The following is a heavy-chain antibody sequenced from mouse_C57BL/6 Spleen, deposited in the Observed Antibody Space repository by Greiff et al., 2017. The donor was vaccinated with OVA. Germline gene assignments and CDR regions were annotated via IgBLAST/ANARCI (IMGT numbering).Heavy chain of an antibody. V-gene: IGHV1-82*01. CDR3: ASDGYYEFAY. Sequence: QVQLKESGPELVQPGASVKLSCKASGYAFSSSWMNWVKQRPGKGLEWIGRIYPGDGDPNYNGKFKGKATLTADKSSSTAYMQLSSLTSEDSAVYCCASDGYYEFAYWGQGTLVTVSA. CDR2: IYPGDGDP. D-gene: IGHD2-3*01. CDR1: GYAFSSSW. J-gene: IGHJ3*01.